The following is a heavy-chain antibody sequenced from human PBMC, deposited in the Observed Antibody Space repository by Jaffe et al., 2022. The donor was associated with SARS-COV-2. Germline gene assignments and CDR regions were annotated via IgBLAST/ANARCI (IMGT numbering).Heavy chain of an antibody. CDR1: GASISSSPYY. CDR2: FYYNGPT. J-gene: IGHJ6*03. D-gene: IGHD3-16*01. V-gene: IGHV4-39*02. CDR3: AKSNYAHSYYYMGV. Sequence: HLQLEESGPGLVKPSETLSLTCTVSGASISSSPYYWGWVRQPPGKGLEWIGSFYYNGPTYYSPSLKSRVAMSADTSKNLFTLRLSSVTAADTAVYYCAKSNYAHSYYYMGVWGTGTTVTVSS.